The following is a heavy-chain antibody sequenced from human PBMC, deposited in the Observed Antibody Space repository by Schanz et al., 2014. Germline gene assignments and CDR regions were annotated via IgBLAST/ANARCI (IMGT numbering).Heavy chain of an antibody. J-gene: IGHJ4*02. CDR1: GDSISGISYY. CDR2: MYYSGST. D-gene: IGHD3-3*01. V-gene: IGHV4-39*01. Sequence: QLQLQESGPGLVRPSRTLSLTCTVSGDSISGISYYWAWIRQPPGKGLEWIGRMYYSGSTYYNPSPKSGVTISGDTSKTEFPRKLISVTAAETAVYYCARLSAIFGVVTTYYFDYWGQGTLVTVSS. CDR3: ARLSAIFGVVTTYYFDY.